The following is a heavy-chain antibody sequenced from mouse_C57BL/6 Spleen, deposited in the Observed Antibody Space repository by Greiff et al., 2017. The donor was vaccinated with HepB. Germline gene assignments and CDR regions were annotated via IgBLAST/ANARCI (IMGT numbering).Heavy chain of an antibody. J-gene: IGHJ4*01. D-gene: IGHD1-1*01. CDR2: IYPGSGST. CDR1: GYTFTSYW. CDR3: AREGYYYGSKDAMDY. V-gene: IGHV1-55*01. Sequence: QVQLQQPGAELVKPGASVKMSCKASGYTFTSYWITWVKQRPGQGLEWIGDIYPGSGSTNYNEKFKSKATLTVDTSSSTAYMQLSSLASEDSAVYYFAREGYYYGSKDAMDYWGQGTSVTVSS.